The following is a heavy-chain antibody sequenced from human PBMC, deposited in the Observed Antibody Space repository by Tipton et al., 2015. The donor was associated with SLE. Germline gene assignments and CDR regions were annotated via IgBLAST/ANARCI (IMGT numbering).Heavy chain of an antibody. Sequence: TLSLTCTVSGASISSGSYYWSWIRQPAGKGLEWIGRVYTRGSTNYNPSLKSRVTISVDTSKNQFSLKLSSVTAADTAVYFCARANPQLYSSSSGDYYNYFYMDVWGKGTTVTISS. V-gene: IGHV4-61*02. J-gene: IGHJ6*03. CDR1: GASISSGSYY. D-gene: IGHD6-6*01. CDR2: VYTRGST. CDR3: ARANPQLYSSSSGDYYNYFYMDV.